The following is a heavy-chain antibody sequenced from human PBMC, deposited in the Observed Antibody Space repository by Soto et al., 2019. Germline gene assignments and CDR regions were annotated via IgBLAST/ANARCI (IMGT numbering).Heavy chain of an antibody. CDR2: INPNSGDT. Sequence: ASVKVSCKTSGYSFIGYYIHWVRQAPGQGLEWMGWINPNSGDTNYAQKFQGRVTMTRDTSISTAYMDLNRLTFDDTAVYYCARQLAHCGGDCYTEPIDYWGQGTLVTVSS. CDR3: ARQLAHCGGDCYTEPIDY. D-gene: IGHD2-21*02. V-gene: IGHV1-2*02. CDR1: GYSFIGYY. J-gene: IGHJ4*02.